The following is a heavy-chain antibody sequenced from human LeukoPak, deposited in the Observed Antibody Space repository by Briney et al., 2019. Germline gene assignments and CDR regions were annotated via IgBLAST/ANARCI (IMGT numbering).Heavy chain of an antibody. CDR2: ISNSGSTK. CDR1: GFTFSSYE. D-gene: IGHD2-15*01. J-gene: IGHJ4*02. Sequence: GGSLRLSCAASGFTFSSYEMNWIRRAPGKGLEWISYISNSGSTKYYADSVKGRFTISRDNAKNSVFLQMNSLRAEDAAVYYCAKAPVTTCSGAYCYPFDYWGQGTLVTVSS. V-gene: IGHV3-48*03. CDR3: AKAPVTTCSGAYCYPFDY.